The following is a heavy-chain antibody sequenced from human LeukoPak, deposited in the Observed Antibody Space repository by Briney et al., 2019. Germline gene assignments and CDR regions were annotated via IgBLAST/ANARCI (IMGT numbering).Heavy chain of an antibody. CDR3: ARLVDTQTQQWFDP. J-gene: IGHJ5*02. V-gene: IGHV4-61*08. CDR2: IYYSGST. Sequence: SETLSLTCTVSGGSISSGGYYWSWIRQPPGKGLEWIGYIYYSGSTNYNPSLKSRVTISVDTSKNQFSLKLSSVTAADTAVYYCARLVDTQTQQWFDPWGQGTLVTVSS. CDR1: GGSISSGGYY. D-gene: IGHD5-18*01.